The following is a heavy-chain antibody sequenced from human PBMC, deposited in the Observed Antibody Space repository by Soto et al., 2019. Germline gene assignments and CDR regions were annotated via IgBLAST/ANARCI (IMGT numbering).Heavy chain of an antibody. D-gene: IGHD1-26*01. CDR3: ARGEQYSGRIFDY. V-gene: IGHV6-1*01. CDR2: TYYRSKWYY. J-gene: IGHJ4*01. Sequence: SQTLSLTCAITGDSGSSNTAGWSWVRQSPSRGLEWLGRTYYRSKWYYEYAVSVRGRITINPDTSKNQYSLQLNSVTPEDTAVYLCARGEQYSGRIFDYWGQGTLVTVSS. CDR1: GDSGSSNTAG.